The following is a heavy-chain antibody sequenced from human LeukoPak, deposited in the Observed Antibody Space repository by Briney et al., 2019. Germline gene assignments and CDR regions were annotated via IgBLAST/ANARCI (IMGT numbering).Heavy chain of an antibody. CDR1: GYSFTSYW. Sequence: GESLKISCKGSGYSFTSYWIGWVRQMPGKGLEWMGIIYPGDSDTRYSPSFQGQVTISADKSISTAYLQWSSLKASHTDIYSCARLPEYYYGSEHPIDYWGQGTLVTVSS. J-gene: IGHJ4*02. CDR2: IYPGDSDT. V-gene: IGHV5-51*01. CDR3: ARLPEYYYGSEHPIDY. D-gene: IGHD3-10*01.